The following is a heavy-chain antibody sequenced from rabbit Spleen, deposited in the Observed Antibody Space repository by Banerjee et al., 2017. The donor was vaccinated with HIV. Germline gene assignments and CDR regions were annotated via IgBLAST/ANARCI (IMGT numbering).Heavy chain of an antibody. V-gene: IGHV1S40*01. CDR2: IYTSGSSDT. CDR1: GFSYSSDYH. Sequence: QSLEESGGDLVKPGASLTLTCTASGFSYSSDYHMCWVRQAPGKGLEWIACIYTSGSSDTYYASWAKGRFTISKTSTTVDLKMTSLTAADTASYFCARDLAGVIGWNLSLWGQGTLVTVS. J-gene: IGHJ4*01. D-gene: IGHD4-1*01. CDR3: ARDLAGVIGWNLSL.